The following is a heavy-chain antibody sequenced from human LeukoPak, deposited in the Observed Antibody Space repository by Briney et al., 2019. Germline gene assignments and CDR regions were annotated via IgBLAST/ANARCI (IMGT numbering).Heavy chain of an antibody. J-gene: IGHJ6*03. V-gene: IGHV3-53*01. CDR3: ARVVQPPSFGELRRGYYMDV. D-gene: IGHD3-10*01. CDR1: GFTFSSYA. Sequence: GGSLRLSCAASGFTFSSYAMTWVRQAPGKGLEWVSVIYSGGSTYYADSVKGRFTISRDNSKNTLYLQMNSLRAEDTAVYYCARVVQPPSFGELRRGYYMDVWGEGTTVIISS. CDR2: IYSGGST.